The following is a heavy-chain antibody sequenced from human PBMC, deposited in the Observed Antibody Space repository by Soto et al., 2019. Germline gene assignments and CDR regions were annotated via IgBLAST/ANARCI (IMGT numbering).Heavy chain of an antibody. Sequence: GGSLRLSCAASGFTFSYYAMHWVRQAPGKGLEYVSVIGADGGSTYYANSVKGRFTISRDNSKNTLYLQMGSLRAEDTAVYYCAREGDGSRWFNYFDYWGQGTQVTVS. CDR2: IGADGGST. J-gene: IGHJ4*02. V-gene: IGHV3-64*01. CDR3: AREGDGSRWFNYFDY. D-gene: IGHD6-13*01. CDR1: GFTFSYYA.